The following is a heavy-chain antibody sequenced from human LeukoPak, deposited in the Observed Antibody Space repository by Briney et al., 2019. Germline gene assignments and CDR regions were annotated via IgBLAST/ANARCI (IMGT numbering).Heavy chain of an antibody. CDR1: GYTFTSYY. V-gene: IGHV1-69*13. J-gene: IGHJ6*03. CDR2: IIPIFGTA. CDR3: ARNEKGELRQTESPKDNYYYYYYMDV. D-gene: IGHD1-7*01. Sequence: SVKVSCKASGYTFTSYYMHWVRQAPGQGLEWMGGIIPIFGTANYAQKFQGRVTITADESTSTAYMELSSLRSEDTAVYYCARNEKGELRQTESPKDNYYYYYYMDVWGKGTTVTVSS.